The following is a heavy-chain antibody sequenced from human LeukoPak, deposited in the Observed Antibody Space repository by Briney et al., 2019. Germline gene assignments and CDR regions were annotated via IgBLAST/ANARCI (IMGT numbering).Heavy chain of an antibody. CDR2: ISYDGSNK. D-gene: IGHD3-10*01. V-gene: IGHV3-30*18. Sequence: GGSLRLSCAASGFTFSSYGMHWVRQAPGKGLGWVAVISYDGSNKYYADSVKGRFTISRDNSKNTLYLQMNSLRAEDTAVYYCAKDRSITMVRGVMRDWGQGTLVTVSS. CDR3: AKDRSITMVRGVMRD. CDR1: GFTFSSYG. J-gene: IGHJ4*02.